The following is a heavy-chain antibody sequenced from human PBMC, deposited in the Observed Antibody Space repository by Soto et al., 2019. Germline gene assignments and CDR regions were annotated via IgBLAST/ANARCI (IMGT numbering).Heavy chain of an antibody. Sequence: SETLSLTCTVSGDSISSSTFYWGWLRQPPGKGPEWIGSVYYTSTTFYNPSLESRLTISVDPSKNQFSLKLTSVTAADAAVYYCARAAIVVVPAATSWFDPWGQGAMVTVSS. CDR3: ARAAIVVVPAATSWFDP. CDR2: VYYTSTT. J-gene: IGHJ5*02. D-gene: IGHD2-2*01. V-gene: IGHV4-39*01. CDR1: GDSISSSTFY.